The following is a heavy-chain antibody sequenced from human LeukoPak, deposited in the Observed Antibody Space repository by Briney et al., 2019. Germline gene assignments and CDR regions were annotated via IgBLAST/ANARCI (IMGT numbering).Heavy chain of an antibody. V-gene: IGHV4-30-2*01. CDR2: IYHSGST. Sequence: SETLSLTCTVSGGSISSGDYYWGWIRQPPGKGLEWIGYIYHSGSTYYNPSLKSRVTISVDRSKNQFSLKLSSVTAADTAVYYCAGDSVSLYYWGQGTLVTVSS. CDR1: GGSISSGDYY. J-gene: IGHJ4*02. CDR3: AGDSVSLYY. D-gene: IGHD6-25*01.